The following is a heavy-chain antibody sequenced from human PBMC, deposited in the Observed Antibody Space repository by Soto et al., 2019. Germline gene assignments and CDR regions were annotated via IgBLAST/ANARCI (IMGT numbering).Heavy chain of an antibody. Sequence: GGSLRLSCAASGFTFSSYAMTWVRQAPGKGLEWVSAISGSGYSTYYADSVKGRFTISRANSKNTLYMQMNSLRGAATAVYYCAKGSHYDSNGQIDYWGQGTLVTVSS. CDR1: GFTFSSYA. CDR2: ISGSGYST. D-gene: IGHD3-22*01. J-gene: IGHJ4*02. V-gene: IGHV3-23*01. CDR3: AKGSHYDSNGQIDY.